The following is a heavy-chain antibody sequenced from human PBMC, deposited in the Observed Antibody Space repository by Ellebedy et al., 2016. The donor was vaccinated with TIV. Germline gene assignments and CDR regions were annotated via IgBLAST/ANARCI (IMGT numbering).Heavy chain of an antibody. CDR1: GYTFTDYY. CDR3: ARENRPITMARGLITPPDH. J-gene: IGHJ4*02. V-gene: IGHV1-2*02. D-gene: IGHD3-10*01. Sequence: AASVKVSCKASGYTFTDYYMHWVRQAPGQGLEWMGWINPNSGDTRYAQKFQGRVTMTGDTSITTAYMDLRRLRSDDTAVYYCARENRPITMARGLITPPDHWGQGTLVTVSS. CDR2: INPNSGDT.